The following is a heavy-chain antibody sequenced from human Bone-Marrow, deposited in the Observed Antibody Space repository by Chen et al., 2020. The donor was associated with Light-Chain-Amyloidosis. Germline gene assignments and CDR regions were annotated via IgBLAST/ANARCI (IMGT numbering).Heavy chain of an antibody. CDR3: AREVIRLIQGLTNDAFDI. J-gene: IGHJ3*02. CDR2: IHYTGSA. D-gene: IGHD3-10*01. Sequence: QVQLQESGPGLVQPSQTLSLTCTVSGGSINKANSFWRWIRQSPGKGLEWIGYIHYTGSAHYNPSLRSRVSMSVDTSKEQFFLELNSVTAADTAVYYCAREVIRLIQGLTNDAFDIWGHGTMVTVSS. CDR1: GGSINKANSF. V-gene: IGHV4-30-4*01.